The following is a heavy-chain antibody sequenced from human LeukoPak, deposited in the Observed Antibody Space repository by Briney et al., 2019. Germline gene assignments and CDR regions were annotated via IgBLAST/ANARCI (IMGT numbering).Heavy chain of an antibody. V-gene: IGHV1-18*01. CDR3: ARDPPGLTLGSPGDY. CDR2: ISANNGDT. D-gene: IGHD3-16*01. Sequence: ASVKVSCKASGYTFTSYGIAWVRQAPGQGLQWMGWISANNGDTSYSQKLQGRVTMTTDTSTNTAYMELRSLTSDDTAVYYCARDPPGLTLGSPGDYWGQGTLVIVSS. CDR1: GYTFTSYG. J-gene: IGHJ4*02.